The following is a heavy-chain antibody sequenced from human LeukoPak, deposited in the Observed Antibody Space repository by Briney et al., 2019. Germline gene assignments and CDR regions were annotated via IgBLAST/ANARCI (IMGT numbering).Heavy chain of an antibody. J-gene: IGHJ4*02. Sequence: SQTLSLTCTVSGGSISSGDYYWSWIRQPPGKGLEWIGYIYYSGSTYYNPSLKSRVTISVDTSKNQFSLKVRSVTAADTAMYYCARGDCSSASCQFDYWGQGTLVTVSS. CDR2: IYYSGST. V-gene: IGHV4-30-4*08. CDR3: ARGDCSSASCQFDY. D-gene: IGHD2-2*01. CDR1: GGSISSGDYY.